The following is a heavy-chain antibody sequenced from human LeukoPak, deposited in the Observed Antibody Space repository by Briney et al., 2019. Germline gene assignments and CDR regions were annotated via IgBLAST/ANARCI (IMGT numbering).Heavy chain of an antibody. CDR1: GYTFTGYY. D-gene: IGHD3-3*01. CDR2: INPNSGGT. CDR3: AINLYYDFWSDYYEEEVFHY. V-gene: IGHV1-2*02. J-gene: IGHJ4*02. Sequence: GASVKVSCKASGYTFTGYYMHWVRQAPGQGLEWMGWINPNSGGTNYAQKFHGRVTMTRETSISTAYMELSRLRSDDTAVYYRAINLYYDFWSDYYEEEVFHYWGQGTLVTVSS.